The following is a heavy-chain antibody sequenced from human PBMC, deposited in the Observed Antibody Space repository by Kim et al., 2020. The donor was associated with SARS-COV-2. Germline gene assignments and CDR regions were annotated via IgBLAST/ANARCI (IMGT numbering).Heavy chain of an antibody. V-gene: IGHV4-31*03. J-gene: IGHJ3*02. D-gene: IGHD2-8*02. Sequence: SETLSLTCTVSGGSISSGGYYWSWIRQHPGKGLEWIGYIYYSGSTYYNPSLKSRVTISVDTSKNQFSLKLSSVTAANTAVYYCARARKDIVLVVYSMGAFDIGGQGTMVTVSS. CDR3: ARARKDIVLVVYSMGAFDI. CDR2: IYYSGST. CDR1: GGSISSGGYY.